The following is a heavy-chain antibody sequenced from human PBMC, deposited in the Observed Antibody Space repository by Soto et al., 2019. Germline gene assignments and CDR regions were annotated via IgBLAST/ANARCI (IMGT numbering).Heavy chain of an antibody. V-gene: IGHV4-59*08. J-gene: IGHJ6*02. CDR2: VHHSWGS. CDR3: ARQGFGPLHGLVDV. D-gene: IGHD3-10*01. Sequence: QVQLQESGPGLVKPSETLSLSCTVSGGSISSYYWSWFRQSPGKRMEWIGYVHHSWGSSYNPSLQXXLXISLDTSKSQFSLKVTSVTATDPAVYYCARQGFGPLHGLVDVWGQGTTVTVSS. CDR1: GGSISSYY.